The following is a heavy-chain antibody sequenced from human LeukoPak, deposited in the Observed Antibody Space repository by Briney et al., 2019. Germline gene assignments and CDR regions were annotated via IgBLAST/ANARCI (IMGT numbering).Heavy chain of an antibody. CDR2: LKQDGSEK. CDR1: GFTFSSYW. CDR3: ARMMASIPRGVPDY. D-gene: IGHD5-24*01. J-gene: IGHJ4*02. Sequence: GGSLRLSCASSGFTFSSYWMTWVRQAPGKGLEWVANLKQDGSEKYYVDSVKGRFTISRDNAKSSLYLQMDSLGAEDTAVYYCARMMASIPRGVPDYWGQGTLVTVSS. V-gene: IGHV3-7*01.